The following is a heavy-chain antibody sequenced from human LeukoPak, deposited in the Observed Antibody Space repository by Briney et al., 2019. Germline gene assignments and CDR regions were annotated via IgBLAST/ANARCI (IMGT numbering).Heavy chain of an antibody. J-gene: IGHJ4*02. CDR3: AREARYDSSGYYFDY. D-gene: IGHD3-22*01. Sequence: PGGSLRLSCAASGFTFSSYGMHWVRQAPGKGLEWVAVIWYDGSNTYYVDSVKGRFTISRDNSKNTLYLQMNSLRAEDTAVYYCAREARYDSSGYYFDYWGQGTLVTVSS. V-gene: IGHV3-33*08. CDR2: IWYDGSNT. CDR1: GFTFSSYG.